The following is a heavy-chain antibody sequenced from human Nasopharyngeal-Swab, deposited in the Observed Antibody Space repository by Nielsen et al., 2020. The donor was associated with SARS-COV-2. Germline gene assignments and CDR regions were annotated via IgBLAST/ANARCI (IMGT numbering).Heavy chain of an antibody. CDR2: INGSGGST. D-gene: IGHD3-10*01. CDR3: AKGGRWKYYGPQGESETYYYYYGMDV. Sequence: GFLKNSCAAPGFTFCNYSMSRGPHAPGKGVGGVSAINGSGGSTYYADSVKGRFTISRDNSKNTLYLQMNSLRAEDTAVYYCAKGGRWKYYGPQGESETYYYYYGMDVWGQGTAVTVSS. J-gene: IGHJ6*02. V-gene: IGHV3-23*01. CDR1: GFTFCNYS.